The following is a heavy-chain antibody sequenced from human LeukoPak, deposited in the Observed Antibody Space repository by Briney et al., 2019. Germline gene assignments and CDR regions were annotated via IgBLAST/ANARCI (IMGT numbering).Heavy chain of an antibody. Sequence: SVKVSCKTPRGTLSNYSFSLVRHTPGEGLEWVRRIIAVVIEADEPQNLEGSVKITAETSTSTAYMELSSLRSEDTAVYSCARGKFGHSSDYKVFRYYFYYWGQGTLVTVSS. D-gene: IGHD3-16*01. CDR3: ARGKFGHSSDYKVFRYYFYY. CDR2: IIAVVIEA. J-gene: IGHJ4*02. V-gene: IGHV1-69*10. CDR1: RGTLSNYS.